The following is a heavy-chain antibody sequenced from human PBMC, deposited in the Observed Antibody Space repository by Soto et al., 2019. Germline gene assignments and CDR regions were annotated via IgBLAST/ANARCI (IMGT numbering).Heavy chain of an antibody. CDR2: IDHSGST. J-gene: IGHJ6*02. Sequence: PSETLSLTCTVSGGSIGSSSYYWGWIRQPPGKGLEWIGEIDHSGSTNYNPSLKSRVTISVDTSKNQFSLKLSSVTAADTAVYNCAGRSVNYLYYGLDVWGQGTTVTVSS. CDR3: AGRSVNYLYYGLDV. V-gene: IGHV4-39*07. CDR1: GGSIGSSSYY. D-gene: IGHD6-25*01.